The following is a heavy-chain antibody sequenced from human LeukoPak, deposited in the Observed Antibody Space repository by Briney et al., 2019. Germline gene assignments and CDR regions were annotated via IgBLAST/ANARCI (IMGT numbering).Heavy chain of an antibody. V-gene: IGHV3-21*01. CDR3: ARVYGSEIDY. CDR2: ISSSSSYI. Sequence: PGGSLRLSCAASGFTFSSYSMNWVRQAPGKGLEWVSSISSSSSYIYYADSVKGRFTISRDNSRNTVFLQMNSLRPEDTGLYYCARVYGSEIDYWGQGTQVIVSS. D-gene: IGHD3-10*01. J-gene: IGHJ4*02. CDR1: GFTFSSYS.